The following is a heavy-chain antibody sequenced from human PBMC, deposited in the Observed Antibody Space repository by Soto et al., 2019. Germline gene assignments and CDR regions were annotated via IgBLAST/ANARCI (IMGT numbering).Heavy chain of an antibody. J-gene: IGHJ1*01. CDR3: AKGFYYYDSSGYYYSEEDNDEYFNH. V-gene: IGHV3-23*01. D-gene: IGHD3-22*01. CDR2: ISGSGGST. CDR1: VFTFSSYA. Sequence: GGSLRLSCAASVFTFSSYAMSWVRHSPGKWLEWVSAISGSGGSTYYADSVKGRFTISRDNSKNTLYLQMNSLRAEDTAVYYCAKGFYYYDSSGYYYSEEDNDEYFNHWGQGTWVTVSS.